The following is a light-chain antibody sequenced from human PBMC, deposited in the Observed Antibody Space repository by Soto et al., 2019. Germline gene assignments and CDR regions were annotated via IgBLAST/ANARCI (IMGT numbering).Light chain of an antibody. CDR2: DVS. Sequence: QSALTQPASVSGSPGQSITISCTGTSSDVGGYNYVSWYQQHPGRAPELMIYDVSNRPSGVSNRFSGSKSGNTASLTISGLQAEDEADYYCSSYSSSSTLYVFGTGTKVTVL. CDR1: SSDVGGYNY. J-gene: IGLJ1*01. CDR3: SSYSSSSTLYV. V-gene: IGLV2-14*01.